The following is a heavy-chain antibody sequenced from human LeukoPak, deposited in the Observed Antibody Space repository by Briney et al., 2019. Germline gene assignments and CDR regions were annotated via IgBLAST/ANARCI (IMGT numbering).Heavy chain of an antibody. J-gene: IGHJ4*02. CDR2: IYHSGST. Sequence: SETLSLTCAVPGYSISSGYYWGWIRQPPGEGLEGIGRIYHSGSTYYNPSLKRRVTIPVDTSKNQCSLKLDSLPAGHAAVCHCARHSSRWELLVDYFDYWGQGTLVTVSS. V-gene: IGHV4-38-2*01. CDR3: ARHSSRWELLVDYFDY. D-gene: IGHD1-26*01. CDR1: GYSISSGYY.